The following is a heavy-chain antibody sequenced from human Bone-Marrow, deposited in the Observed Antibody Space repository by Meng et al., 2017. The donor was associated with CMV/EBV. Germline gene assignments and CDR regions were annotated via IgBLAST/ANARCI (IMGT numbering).Heavy chain of an antibody. CDR1: GYTFTSYG. D-gene: IGHD6-6*01. V-gene: IGHV1-18*01. Sequence: ASVKVSCKASGYTFTSYGISWVRQAPGQGLEWMGWISAYNGNTNYAQKLQGRVTMTTDTSTSTAYMELRSLRSDYTAVYYCARDLVVYYYYYGMDVWGQGTTVTVSS. CDR3: ARDLVVYYYYYGMDV. J-gene: IGHJ6*02. CDR2: ISAYNGNT.